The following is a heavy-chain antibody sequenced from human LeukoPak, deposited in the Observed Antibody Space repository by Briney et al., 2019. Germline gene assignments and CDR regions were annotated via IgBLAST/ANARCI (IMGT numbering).Heavy chain of an antibody. CDR2: ISYSGST. Sequence: KPSETLSLTCTVSGGSISSSSYYWGWIRQPPGKGLEWIGHISYSGSTYYNPSLKSRVTISVDTSKNEFSLKLSSVTAADTAVYYCARGHNDYGDYWGQGTLVTVSS. J-gene: IGHJ4*02. CDR1: GGSISSSSYY. V-gene: IGHV4-39*07. CDR3: ARGHNDYGDY. D-gene: IGHD2-8*01.